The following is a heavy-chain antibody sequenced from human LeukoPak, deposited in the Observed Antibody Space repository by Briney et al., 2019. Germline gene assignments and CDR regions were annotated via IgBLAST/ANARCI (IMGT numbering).Heavy chain of an antibody. Sequence: PSGTLSLTCAVSGGSISSSNWWSWVRQPPGKGLEWIGEIYHSGGTNYNPSLKSRVTVSVDKSKNQFTLKLSSVTAADTAVYYCARLVIAAAGTELDPWGQGTLVTVSS. D-gene: IGHD6-13*01. J-gene: IGHJ5*02. V-gene: IGHV4-4*02. CDR3: ARLVIAAAGTELDP. CDR2: IYHSGGT. CDR1: GGSISSSNW.